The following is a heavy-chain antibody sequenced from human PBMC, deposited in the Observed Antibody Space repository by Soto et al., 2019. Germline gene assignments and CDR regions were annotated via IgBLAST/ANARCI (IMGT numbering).Heavy chain of an antibody. D-gene: IGHD2-2*01. J-gene: IGHJ6*02. CDR2: IVVGSGNT. V-gene: IGHV1-58*01. CDR3: AREPQYCSSTSCYYNYYYYGMDV. CDR1: GFTFTSSA. Sequence: SVKVSCKASGFTFTSSAVQWVRQARGQRLEWIGWIVVGSGNTNYAQKFQGRVTMTRDTSTSTVYMELSSLRSEDTAVYYCAREPQYCSSTSCYYNYYYYGMDVWGQGTTVTVSS.